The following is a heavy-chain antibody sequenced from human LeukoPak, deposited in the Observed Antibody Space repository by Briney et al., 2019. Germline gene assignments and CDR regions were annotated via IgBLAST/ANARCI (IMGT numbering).Heavy chain of an antibody. D-gene: IGHD3/OR15-3a*01. CDR3: ARHLKALRTSVFDY. J-gene: IGHJ4*02. V-gene: IGHV4-39*01. CDR2: LYYSGST. Sequence: PSETLSLTCTVSGGSISSSSYYWGWIRQPPGKGLEWIGSLYYSGSTYYNPSLNSRVTISVDTSKNQFSLNLSSVTAADTAVYHCARHLKALRTSVFDYWGQGTLVTVSS. CDR1: GGSISSSSYY.